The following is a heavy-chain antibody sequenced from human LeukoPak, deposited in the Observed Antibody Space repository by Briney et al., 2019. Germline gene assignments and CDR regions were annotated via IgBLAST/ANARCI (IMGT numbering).Heavy chain of an antibody. J-gene: IGHJ3*02. V-gene: IGHV4-59*01. CDR1: GGSISSYY. D-gene: IGHD3-22*01. Sequence: SETLSLICTVSGGSISSYYWSWIRQPPGKGLEWIGYIYYSGSTNYNPSLKSRVTISVDTSKNQFSLKLSSVTAADTAVYYCARDDYYDSSGYHLDAFDIWGQGTMVTVSS. CDR2: IYYSGST. CDR3: ARDDYYDSSGYHLDAFDI.